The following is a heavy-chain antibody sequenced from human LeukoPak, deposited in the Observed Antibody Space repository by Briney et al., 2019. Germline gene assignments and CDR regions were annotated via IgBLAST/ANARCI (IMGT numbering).Heavy chain of an antibody. CDR1: GFTFSSYA. V-gene: IGHV3-23*01. Sequence: GGSLRLSCAASGFTFSSYAMSWVRQAPGKGLEWVSAISGSGGSTYYADSVKGRFTISRDNSKNSLYLQMNSLRAEDTAVYYCAKLHYDILTGYYKAPPFDYWGQGTLVTVSS. CDR2: ISGSGGST. J-gene: IGHJ4*02. D-gene: IGHD3-9*01. CDR3: AKLHYDILTGYYKAPPFDY.